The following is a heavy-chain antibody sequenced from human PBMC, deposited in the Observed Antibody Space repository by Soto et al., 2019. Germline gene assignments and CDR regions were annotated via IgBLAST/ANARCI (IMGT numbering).Heavy chain of an antibody. CDR1: GFTFTSSA. V-gene: IGHV1-58*02. D-gene: IGHD4-17*01. J-gene: IGHJ5*02. Sequence: GASVKVSCKASGFTFTSSAMQWVRQARGQRLEWIGWIVVGSGNTNYAQKFQERVTITRDMSTSTAYMELSSLRSEDTAVYYCATVTPLYGVYDLWGQGTLVTVSS. CDR2: IVVGSGNT. CDR3: ATVTPLYGVYDL.